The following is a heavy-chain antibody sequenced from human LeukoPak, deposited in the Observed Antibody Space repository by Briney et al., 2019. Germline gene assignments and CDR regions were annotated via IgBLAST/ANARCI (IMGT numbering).Heavy chain of an antibody. CDR3: ARTPFEYSSSSVYFGY. V-gene: IGHV1-69*05. J-gene: IGHJ4*02. Sequence: ASVKVSCKASGGTFSSYAISWVRQAPGQGLEWMGGIIPIFGTANYAQKFQGRVTITTDESTSTAYMELSSLRSEDTAVYYCARTPFEYSSSSVYFGYWAREPWSPSPQ. D-gene: IGHD6-6*01. CDR1: GGTFSSYA. CDR2: IIPIFGTA.